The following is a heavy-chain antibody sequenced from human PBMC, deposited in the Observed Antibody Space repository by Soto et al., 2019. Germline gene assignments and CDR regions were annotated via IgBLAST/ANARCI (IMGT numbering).Heavy chain of an antibody. D-gene: IGHD2-15*01. CDR3: VRTSLVVAAATREDY. J-gene: IGHJ4*02. CDR1: GFTFSSYW. V-gene: IGHV3-74*01. CDR2: INSDGSST. Sequence: EVQLVESGGGLVQPGGSLRISCAASGFTFSSYWMHWLRQAPGKGLVWVSRINSDGSSTSYADSVKGRFTISRDNAKNTLYLQMNSLRAEDTAVYYCVRTSLVVAAATREDYWGQGTLVTVSS.